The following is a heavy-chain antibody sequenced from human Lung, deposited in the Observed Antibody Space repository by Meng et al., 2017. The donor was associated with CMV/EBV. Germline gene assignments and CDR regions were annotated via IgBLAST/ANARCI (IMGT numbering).Heavy chain of an antibody. CDR2: IKQDGSEK. CDR1: GFTFSSYW. D-gene: IGHD3-22*01. CDR3: ARGYYYDSKVEHY. J-gene: IGHJ4*02. Sequence: GEXXKISCAASGFTFSSYWMSWVRQAPGKGLEWVANIKQDGSEKYYVDSVKGRFTISRDNAKNSLYLQMNSLRAEDTAVYYCARGYYYDSKVEHYWGQGTXVTVSS. V-gene: IGHV3-7*01.